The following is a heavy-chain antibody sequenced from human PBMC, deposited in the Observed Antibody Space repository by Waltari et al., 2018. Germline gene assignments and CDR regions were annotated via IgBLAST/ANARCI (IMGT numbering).Heavy chain of an antibody. J-gene: IGHJ4*02. CDR2: ISSSSSYR. D-gene: IGHD6-19*01. CDR1: GFTFRRHS. V-gene: IGHV3-21*01. Sequence: EVPLVESGGGLVKPGGSLRLSCAASGFTFRRHSINWVRQAPGKGLELVSSISSSSSYRYYADSVKGRFTISRDNAKNSLYLQMNSLRAEDTAVYYCARDKSVADVTDYWGQGTLVTVSS. CDR3: ARDKSVADVTDY.